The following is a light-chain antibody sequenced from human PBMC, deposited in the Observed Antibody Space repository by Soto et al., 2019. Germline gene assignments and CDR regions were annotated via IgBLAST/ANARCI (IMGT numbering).Light chain of an antibody. J-gene: IGKJ5*01. CDR1: QSLRSS. CDR3: QQRSNWPRT. CDR2: GAS. V-gene: IGKV3-11*01. Sequence: ETMMTQSPDTLSVSLGERATLSCRASQSLRSSLAWYQQKPGQAPRLLIYGASSRATGIPARFSGSGSGTDFTLTISSLEPEDFAVYYCQQRSNWPRTFGQGTRLEI.